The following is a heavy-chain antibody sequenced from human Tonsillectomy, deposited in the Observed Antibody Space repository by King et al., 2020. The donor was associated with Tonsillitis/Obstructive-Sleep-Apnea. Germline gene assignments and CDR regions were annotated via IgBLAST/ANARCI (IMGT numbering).Heavy chain of an antibody. J-gene: IGHJ4*02. CDR3: ARAGYDFWSGYYSYYFDY. D-gene: IGHD3-3*01. CDR2: ISSSGTTI. Sequence: VQLVESGGGLVQPGGSLRLSCAASGFTFSSYEMNWVRQAPGKGLEWLSYISSSGTTIYYADSVKGRFTISRYNAKNSLYLQMNSLRAEDTAVYYCARAGYDFWSGYYSYYFDYWGQGTLVTVSS. V-gene: IGHV3-48*03. CDR1: GFTFSSYE.